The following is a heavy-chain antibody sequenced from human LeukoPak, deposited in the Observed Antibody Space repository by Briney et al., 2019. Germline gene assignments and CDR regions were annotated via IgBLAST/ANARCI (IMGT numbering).Heavy chain of an antibody. D-gene: IGHD5-18*01. CDR3: ARGSGYGEN. Sequence: PSGTLSLTCAVYGGSFSGYYWSWIRQPPGKGLEWIGEINHSGSTNYNPSLKSRVTISVDTSKNQFSLKLSSVTAADTAVYYCARGSGYGENWGQGTLVTVSS. CDR1: GGSFSGYY. J-gene: IGHJ4*02. V-gene: IGHV4-34*01. CDR2: INHSGST.